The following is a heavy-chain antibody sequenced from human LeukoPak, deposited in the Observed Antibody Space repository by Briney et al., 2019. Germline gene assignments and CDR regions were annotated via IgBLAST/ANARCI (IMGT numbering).Heavy chain of an antibody. V-gene: IGHV1-69*13. CDR2: IIPIFGIA. CDR3: ARGRTFGGVIALPFDY. Sequence: ASVKVSCKASGGTFSSYAISWVRQAPGQGLEWMGGIIPIFGIANYAQKFQGRVTITADESTSTAYMELSSLRSEDTAVYYCARGRTFGGVIALPFDYWGQGTLVTVSS. D-gene: IGHD3-16*02. J-gene: IGHJ4*02. CDR1: GGTFSSYA.